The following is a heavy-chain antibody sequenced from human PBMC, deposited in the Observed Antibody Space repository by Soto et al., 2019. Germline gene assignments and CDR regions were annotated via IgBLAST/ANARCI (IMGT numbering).Heavy chain of an antibody. CDR1: GGSFSGYY. V-gene: IGHV4-34*01. CDR2: INHSGST. CDR3: ARLGHMVRGVMGFGC. D-gene: IGHD3-10*01. Sequence: QVQLQQWGAGLLKPSETLSLTCAVYGGSFSGYYWSWIRQPPGKGLEWIGEINHSGSTNYNPSLKSRVAISVDTSKNQCSLELSSVTAADTAVYYCARLGHMVRGVMGFGCWGQGTLVTVSS. J-gene: IGHJ4*02.